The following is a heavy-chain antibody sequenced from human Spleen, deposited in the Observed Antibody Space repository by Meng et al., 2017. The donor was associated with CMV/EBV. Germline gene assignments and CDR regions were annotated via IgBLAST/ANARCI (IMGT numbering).Heavy chain of an antibody. D-gene: IGHD2-2*01. CDR1: GYSISSGYY. CDR2: IYHSGST. J-gene: IGHJ4*02. V-gene: IGHV4-38-2*02. Sequence: GSLRLSCTVSGYSISSGYYWGWIRQPPGKGLEWIGSIYHSGSTYYNPSLKSRVTISVDTSKNQFSLKLSSVTAADTAVYYCARLGPRPSDIVVPSDYWGQGTLVTVSS. CDR3: ARLGPRPSDIVVPSDY.